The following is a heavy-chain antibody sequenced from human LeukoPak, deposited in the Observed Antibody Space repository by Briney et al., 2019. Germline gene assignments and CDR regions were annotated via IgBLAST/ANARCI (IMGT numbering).Heavy chain of an antibody. CDR1: GYSFTSYW. Sequence: GESLKISCKGSGYSFTSYWIGWVRQMPGEGLEWMGIIYPGHSDNRYSPSFQGQVTISADKSVSTAYLQWNSLKASDTAMYYCARHPDYWGQGALLSVSS. CDR2: IYPGHSDN. J-gene: IGHJ4*02. V-gene: IGHV5-51*01. CDR3: ARHPDY.